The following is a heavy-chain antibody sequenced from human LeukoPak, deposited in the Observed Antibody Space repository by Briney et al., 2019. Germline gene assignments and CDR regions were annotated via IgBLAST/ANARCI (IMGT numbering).Heavy chain of an antibody. CDR2: ISSSGSTI. V-gene: IGHV3-11*01. J-gene: IGHJ6*02. CDR1: GFTFSDYY. D-gene: IGHD3-16*02. Sequence: GGSLRLSCAASGFTFSDYYMSWTRQAPGKGLEWVSYISSSGSTIYYADSVKGRFTISRDNAKNSLYLQMNSLRAEDTAVYYCASAPELSTYYYYYGMDVWGQGTTVTVSS. CDR3: ASAPELSTYYYYYGMDV.